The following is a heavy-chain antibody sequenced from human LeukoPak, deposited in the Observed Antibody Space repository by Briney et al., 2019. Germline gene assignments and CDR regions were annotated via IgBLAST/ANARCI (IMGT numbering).Heavy chain of an antibody. D-gene: IGHD3-10*01. J-gene: IGHJ4*02. CDR1: GFTFSGYW. CDR2: IRSSGDST. CDR3: AKEVRESAWFYFDY. Sequence: GGSLRLSCAASGFTFSGYWMHWVRQAPGKGLEWVSGIRSSGDSTYYADSVKGRFTISRDNSRNTLYLQMNSLSAEDTAVYYCAKEVRESAWFYFDYWGQGTLATVSS. V-gene: IGHV3-23*01.